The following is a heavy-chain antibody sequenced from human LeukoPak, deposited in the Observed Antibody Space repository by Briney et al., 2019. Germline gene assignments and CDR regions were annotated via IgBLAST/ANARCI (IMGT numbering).Heavy chain of an antibody. Sequence: SETLSVTCSVSNGSITISNHYWNWVRQPPGKGLEWIGYIFSSGSTHYSPSLKSRVTISLDTSRNQLSLRLISLTPADTAVYYCARAPFEPTRRAFDIWGQGTIVTVSS. CDR3: ARAPFEPTRRAFDI. J-gene: IGHJ3*02. CDR1: NGSITISNHY. D-gene: IGHD1-14*01. CDR2: IFSSGST. V-gene: IGHV4-59*11.